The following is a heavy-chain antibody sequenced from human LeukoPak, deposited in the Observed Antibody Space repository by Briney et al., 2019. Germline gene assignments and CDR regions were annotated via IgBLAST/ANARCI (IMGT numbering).Heavy chain of an antibody. CDR3: AHSYSSGYYYRYFQH. J-gene: IGHJ1*01. D-gene: IGHD3-22*01. CDR1: GFSLSTSGVG. V-gene: IGHV2-5*01. Sequence: SGPTLVKPTQTLTLTFTFSGFSLSTSGVGVGWIRQPPGKALEWLSLIYLNDDKRYSPSLKSRLTITKDPSKNQVVLTMTNMDPVDTATYYCAHSYSSGYYYRYFQHWGQGTLVTVSS. CDR2: IYLNDDK.